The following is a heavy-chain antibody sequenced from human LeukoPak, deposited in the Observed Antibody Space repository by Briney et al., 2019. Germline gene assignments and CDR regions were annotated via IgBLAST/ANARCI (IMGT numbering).Heavy chain of an antibody. D-gene: IGHD3-22*01. Sequence: GGSLRLSCAASGITFSRYGMHWVRQAPGKGLEWVTFIRYDGSIKYYADSVKGRFTMSRDNSKNTLYLQMNSLRAEDTAVYYCAKDWDYYDSSGYYFLFDYWGQGTLVTVSS. CDR3: AKDWDYYDSSGYYFLFDY. CDR2: IRYDGSIK. J-gene: IGHJ4*02. CDR1: GITFSRYG. V-gene: IGHV3-30*02.